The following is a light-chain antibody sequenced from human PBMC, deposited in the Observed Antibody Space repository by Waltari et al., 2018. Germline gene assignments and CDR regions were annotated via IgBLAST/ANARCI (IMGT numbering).Light chain of an antibody. J-gene: IGLJ3*02. CDR3: CSYAGSSTLV. CDR2: QVN. CDR1: SNDVGTYKF. V-gene: IGLV2-23*02. Sequence: QSALTQPVSVSGSPGQSITISCTGTSNDVGTYKFVSWYQQHTGQARKVIIFQVNDRPSGATNRFSGSKSGNTASLTMSGLQPEDEADYYCCSYAGSSTLVFGGGTRLTVL.